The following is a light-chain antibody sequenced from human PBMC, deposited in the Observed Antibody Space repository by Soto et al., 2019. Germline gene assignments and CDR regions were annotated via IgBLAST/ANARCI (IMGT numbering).Light chain of an antibody. V-gene: IGLV2-14*01. J-gene: IGLJ1*01. CDR3: SSYTSSSTYV. CDR1: SSNIGATFD. Sequence: QSVLTQPPSVSGAPGQRVTISCTGSSSNIGATFDVHWYQQHPGKAPKLMIYEVSNRPSGVSNRFSGSKSGNTASLTISGLQAEDEADYYCSSYTSSSTYVFGTGTKVTVL. CDR2: EVS.